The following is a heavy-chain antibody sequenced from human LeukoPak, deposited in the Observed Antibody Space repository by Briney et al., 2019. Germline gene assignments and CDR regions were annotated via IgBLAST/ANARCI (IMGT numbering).Heavy chain of an antibody. D-gene: IGHD5-12*01. Sequence: PSETLSLTCTVSGDSVSRSDSYWGWIRQAPGKGLEWIGGIYYNGRAYYNPSLKSRLTISIDRTQNQFSLKVNYVTVADTAVYYCASQGQATRSGVVIYDRDVWGQGTTVLVSS. CDR3: ASQGQATRSGVVIYDRDV. V-gene: IGHV4-39*01. CDR2: IYYNGRA. CDR1: GDSVSRSDSY. J-gene: IGHJ6*02.